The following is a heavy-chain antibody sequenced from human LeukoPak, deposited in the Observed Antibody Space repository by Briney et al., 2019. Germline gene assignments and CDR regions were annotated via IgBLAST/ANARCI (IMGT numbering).Heavy chain of an antibody. Sequence: SETLSLTCTVSGGSISSGDYYWTWIRRPPGKGLEWIGYIYYSGSSYYNPSLKSRLIISVDVSKNQFSLKLSSVTAADTAVYYCARGLGSSWYGDWGQGTLVTVSS. CDR1: GGSISSGDYY. CDR2: IYYSGSS. J-gene: IGHJ4*02. CDR3: ARGLGSSWYGD. D-gene: IGHD6-13*01. V-gene: IGHV4-30-4*01.